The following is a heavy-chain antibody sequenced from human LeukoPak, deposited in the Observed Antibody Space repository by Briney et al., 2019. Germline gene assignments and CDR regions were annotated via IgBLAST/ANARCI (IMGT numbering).Heavy chain of an antibody. CDR2: IYTSGST. D-gene: IGHD2-15*01. J-gene: IGHJ4*02. CDR1: GGSISSGSYY. Sequence: SQTLSLTCTVSGGSISSGSYYWSWIRQPAGKGLEWIGRIYTSGSTNYNPSLKRRVTISVDTSKNQFSLKLSSVTAADTAVYYCAREGFKVVGALQQLADYWGQGTLVTVSS. V-gene: IGHV4-61*02. CDR3: AREGFKVVGALQQLADY.